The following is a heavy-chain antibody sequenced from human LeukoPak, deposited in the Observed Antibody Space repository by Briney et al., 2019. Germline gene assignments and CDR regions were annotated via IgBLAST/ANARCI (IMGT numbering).Heavy chain of an antibody. CDR3: ARHDYSNYPPNNWFDP. CDR1: GGSISSYY. D-gene: IGHD4-4*01. V-gene: IGHV4-4*07. J-gene: IGHJ5*02. Sequence: SETLSLTCTVSGGSISSYYWSWIRQPAGKGLEWIGRTFTSGSTNYNPSLKSRVTMSVDTSKNQFSLKLSSVTAADTAIYYCARHDYSNYPPNNWFDPWGQGTLVTVSS. CDR2: TFTSGST.